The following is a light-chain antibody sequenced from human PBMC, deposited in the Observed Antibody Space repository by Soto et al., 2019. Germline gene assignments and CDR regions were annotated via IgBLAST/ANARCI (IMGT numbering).Light chain of an antibody. V-gene: IGKV3-15*01. Sequence: EIVMTQSPATLSVSPGERATLSCRASQSVSSNLAWYQQKPGQAPRLLIYGASTRATGIPARFSGSGSGTEFTLTISSRQSEDFAVYDCQQDNNWPPWTFGQGTKVEIK. CDR3: QQDNNWPPWT. J-gene: IGKJ1*01. CDR2: GAS. CDR1: QSVSSN.